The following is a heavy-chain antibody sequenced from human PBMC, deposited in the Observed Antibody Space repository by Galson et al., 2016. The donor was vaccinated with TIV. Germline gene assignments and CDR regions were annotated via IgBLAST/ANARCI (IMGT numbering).Heavy chain of an antibody. Sequence: SVKVSCKASGDTFSTYPFNWVRQAPGQGLEWVGGFIPPFGTANYAQKFQGRVTITADESTSTPYMEVSSLRSEDTAVYYCAKDRNTAMDTYHYYYGMDVWGQGTTVIVSS. CDR3: AKDRNTAMDTYHYYYGMDV. CDR2: FIPPFGTA. J-gene: IGHJ6*02. D-gene: IGHD5-18*01. CDR1: GDTFSTYP. V-gene: IGHV1-69*01.